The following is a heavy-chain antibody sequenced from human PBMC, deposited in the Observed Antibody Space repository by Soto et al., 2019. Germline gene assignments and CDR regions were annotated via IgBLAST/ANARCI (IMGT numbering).Heavy chain of an antibody. D-gene: IGHD3-22*01. V-gene: IGHV5-10-1*01. J-gene: IGHJ5*02. CDR1: GYSFTSYW. CDR2: IDPSDSYT. Sequence: ESLKISCKGSGYSFTSYWISWVRQMPGKGLEWMGRIDPSDSYTNYSPSFQGHVTISADKSISTAYLQWSSLKASDTAMYYCARRGDSSGYYYDWFDPWGQGTLVTVSS. CDR3: ARRGDSSGYYYDWFDP.